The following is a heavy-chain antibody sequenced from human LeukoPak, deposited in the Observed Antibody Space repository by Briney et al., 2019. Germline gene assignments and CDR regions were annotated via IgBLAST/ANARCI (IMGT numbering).Heavy chain of an antibody. V-gene: IGHV4-61*01. Sequence: KPSETLSLTFSVSGSSISSGHPWGWFRQPPGKGLEWIGYISYSGSTNYHPSLKSRVTRSLDTSKNQFSLKLSSVTAADTAVYYCARVGGGDYLWGNYSFDYCGQGTLVTVSS. J-gene: IGHJ4*02. CDR1: GSSISSGHP. CDR3: ARVGGGDYLWGNYSFDY. D-gene: IGHD3-16*01. CDR2: ISYSGST.